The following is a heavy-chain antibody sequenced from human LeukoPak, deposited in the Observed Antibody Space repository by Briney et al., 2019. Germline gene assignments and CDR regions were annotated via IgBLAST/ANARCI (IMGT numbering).Heavy chain of an antibody. D-gene: IGHD1-26*01. CDR1: GFTFSSYA. CDR2: ISYDGSNK. CDR3: ARDGGVFGWELSDFDY. J-gene: IGHJ4*02. Sequence: PGGSLRLSCAASGFTFSSYAMHWVRQAPGKGLEWVAVISYDGSNKYYADSAKGRFTISRDNSKNTLYLQMNSLRAEDTAVYYCARDGGVFGWELSDFDYWGQGTLVTVSS. V-gene: IGHV3-30*04.